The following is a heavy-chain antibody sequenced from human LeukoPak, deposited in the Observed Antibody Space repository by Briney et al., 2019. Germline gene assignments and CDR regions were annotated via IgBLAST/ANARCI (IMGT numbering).Heavy chain of an antibody. CDR2: VHLDGRT. Sequence: SEALSLTCGVSGGSISSTNWWSWVRQPPGKAREWIGEVHLDGRTNYNPSLESRLTMSVDVSENQVSLKLTYVTAADTAVYYCAREGGFYRPLDYSGQGTLVTVSS. D-gene: IGHD3-3*01. CDR1: GGSISSTNW. CDR3: AREGGFYRPLDY. V-gene: IGHV4-4*02. J-gene: IGHJ4*02.